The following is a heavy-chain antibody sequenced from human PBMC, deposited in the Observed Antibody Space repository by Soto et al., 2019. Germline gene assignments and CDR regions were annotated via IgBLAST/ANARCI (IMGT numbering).Heavy chain of an antibody. CDR2: INQSGST. J-gene: IGHJ4*02. CDR1: GGSFSCHY. CDR3: ARGGLELGNFHFDY. V-gene: IGHV4-34*01. D-gene: IGHD1-7*01. Sequence: SETLSLTCAVYGGSFSCHYWSWIRQTPGKGLEWIGEINQSGSTNYNPSLKSRVTISIDTSKNQFSLKLSSVTAADTAVYYCARGGLELGNFHFDYWGQGTLVTVSS.